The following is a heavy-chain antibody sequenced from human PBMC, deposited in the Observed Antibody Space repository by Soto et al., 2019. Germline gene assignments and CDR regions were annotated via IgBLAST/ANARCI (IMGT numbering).Heavy chain of an antibody. J-gene: IGHJ4*02. CDR2: IYYSGST. D-gene: IGHD6-19*01. CDR1: GGSISRGGYY. Sequence: QVQLQESGPGLVKPSQTLSLTCTVSGGSISRGGYYWSWIRQHPGKGLEWIGYIYYSGSTYYNPSLKSRVTISVGTSKNQFSLKLSSVTAADTAVYYCARRAVAVAGTPFDYWGQGTLVTVSS. CDR3: ARRAVAVAGTPFDY. V-gene: IGHV4-31*03.